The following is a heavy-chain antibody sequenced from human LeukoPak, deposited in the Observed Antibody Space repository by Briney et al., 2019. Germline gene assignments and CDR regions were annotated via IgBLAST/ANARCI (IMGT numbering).Heavy chain of an antibody. D-gene: IGHD3-16*01. V-gene: IGHV3-7*01. J-gene: IGHJ6*02. Sequence: GGSLRLSCAASGFTFSDSWMSWVRQAPGKGLEWVANMNQDVSEKEYVDSVKGRFTISRDNARKSLYLQMSSLRAEDTAVYYCATYTHWVAGDVWGQGTTVTVSS. CDR3: ATYTHWVAGDV. CDR1: GFTFSDSW. CDR2: MNQDVSEK.